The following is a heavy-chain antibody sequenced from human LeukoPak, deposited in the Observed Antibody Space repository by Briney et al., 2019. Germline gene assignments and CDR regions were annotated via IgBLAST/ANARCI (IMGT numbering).Heavy chain of an antibody. CDR3: AKDWDSGSYFADY. V-gene: IGHV3-23*01. D-gene: IGHD1-26*01. J-gene: IGHJ4*02. CDR1: RFTFSDYS. CDR2: ISGSGDFT. Sequence: GGSLRLSCAASRFTFSDYSMNWVRQAPGKGLEWVSGISGSGDFTYYAHSVKGRFTISRDNSKNTLYLQMNSLGAEDTGVYYCAKDWDSGSYFADYWGQGTLVTVSS.